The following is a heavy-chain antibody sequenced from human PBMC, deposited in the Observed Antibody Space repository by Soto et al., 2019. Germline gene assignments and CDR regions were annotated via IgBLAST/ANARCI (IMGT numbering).Heavy chain of an antibody. J-gene: IGHJ4*02. Sequence: GSLRLSCAASGFTFSDYYMSWIRQAPGKGLEWVSYISSRSSTIFYAASVKGRFTISRDNVKNSLYLQMNSLRAEDTAVYYCARGSNGAFFVYWGQGILVPVPS. CDR3: ARGSNGAFFVY. CDR1: GFTFSDYY. V-gene: IGHV3-11*01. D-gene: IGHD2-8*01. CDR2: ISSRSSTI.